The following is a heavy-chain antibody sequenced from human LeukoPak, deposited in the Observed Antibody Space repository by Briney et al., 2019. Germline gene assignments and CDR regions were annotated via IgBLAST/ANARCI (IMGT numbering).Heavy chain of an antibody. D-gene: IGHD1-26*01. V-gene: IGHV3-7*01. CDR3: ARLGGSYYTY. CDR2: IKQDGGEE. Sequence: PGGSLRLFCVASGFAFSSYWMSWVRQAPGKGLEWVANIKQDGGEEYYVDSVKGRFTISRDNAKNSLFLQMNSLRVEDTAVYYCARLGGSYYTYWGQGTLVTVSS. CDR1: GFAFSSYW. J-gene: IGHJ4*02.